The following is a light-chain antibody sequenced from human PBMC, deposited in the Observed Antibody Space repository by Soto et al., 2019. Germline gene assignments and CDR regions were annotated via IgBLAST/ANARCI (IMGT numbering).Light chain of an antibody. Sequence: SVLTQPASVSGSPGQSITISCTGTSSDIGGYDYVSWYQQHPGKAPKLIIYEVSNRPSGVSNRFSGSKSGSTASLTISGLQAEDEADYYCSSYTSSSPCVFGIGTKVTV. V-gene: IGLV2-14*01. CDR3: SSYTSSSPCV. CDR1: SSDIGGYDY. J-gene: IGLJ1*01. CDR2: EVS.